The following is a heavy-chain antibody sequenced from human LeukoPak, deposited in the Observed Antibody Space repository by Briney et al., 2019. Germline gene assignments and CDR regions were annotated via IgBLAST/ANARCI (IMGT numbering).Heavy chain of an antibody. D-gene: IGHD4-17*01. CDR2: INYDGAT. Sequence: PSETLSLTCAVYGGSFSGYYWSWIRQPPGKGLEWIGEINYDGATNYNPSLSSRVTISGDTSKNQFSLKLTSVTAADTAVYYCARGSHDYGDFYLLDSWGRGTLVTVSS. CDR1: GGSFSGYY. V-gene: IGHV4-34*01. J-gene: IGHJ4*02. CDR3: ARGSHDYGDFYLLDS.